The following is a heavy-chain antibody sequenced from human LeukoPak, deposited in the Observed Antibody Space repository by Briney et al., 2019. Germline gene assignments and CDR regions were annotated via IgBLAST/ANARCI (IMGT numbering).Heavy chain of an antibody. CDR3: ARVNSGGHGPGANFDY. V-gene: IGHV3-21*01. Sequence: GGSLRLSCAASGFTFTSYNMNWVRQAPGKGLEWVSSVSTSSTYIYYADSVKGRFTISRDNAKNSLYLQMNSLRAEDTAVYYCARVNSGGHGPGANFDYWGQGTLVTVSS. J-gene: IGHJ4*02. CDR1: GFTFTSYN. CDR2: VSTSSTYI. D-gene: IGHD2-8*02.